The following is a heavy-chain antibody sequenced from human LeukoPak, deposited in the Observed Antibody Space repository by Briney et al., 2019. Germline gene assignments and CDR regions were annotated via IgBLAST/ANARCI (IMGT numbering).Heavy chain of an antibody. CDR1: GYTFTSYG. D-gene: IGHD2-2*01. CDR2: ISAYNGNT. J-gene: IGHJ4*02. V-gene: IGHV1-18*01. Sequence: ASVKVSCKASGYTFTSYGISWVRQAPGQGLEWMGWISAYNGNTNYAQKLQGRVTMTTDTSTSTAYMELRSLRSDDTAVYYCARSDIVVVPAATGFDYWGQGTLVTVSS. CDR3: ARSDIVVVPAATGFDY.